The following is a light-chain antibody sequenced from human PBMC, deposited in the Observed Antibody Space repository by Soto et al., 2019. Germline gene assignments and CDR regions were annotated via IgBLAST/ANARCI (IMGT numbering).Light chain of an antibody. V-gene: IGLV2-8*01. CDR1: SRDDGVYNY. CDR3: SSYAGSNKGYV. CDR2: EVS. J-gene: IGLJ1*01. Sequence: QTHLPQPPPTSASPGQSVTISCTGTSRDDGVYNYVSWYQQHPGKAPKLMMYEVSKRPSGVPDRFSGSKSGNTASLTVSGLQAEDEADYYCSSYAGSNKGYVFGNG.